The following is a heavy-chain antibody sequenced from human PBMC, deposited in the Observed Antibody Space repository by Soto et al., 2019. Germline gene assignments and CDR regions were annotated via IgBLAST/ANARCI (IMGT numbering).Heavy chain of an antibody. CDR2: VYWDDDK. CDR3: XXXXXGGDCTTXYSSHAYYGLDV. Sequence: QITLKESGPTLVKPTQTLTLTCTFSGFALTYIGEGVGWXRQPPGKALEWLALVYWDDDKRYNPSLRSRLTITKXXXXXXXXXXXXXXXXXXXXXXXXXXXXXGGDCTTXYSSHAYYGLDVWGQGTTVTVSS. V-gene: IGHV2-5*02. D-gene: IGHD2-21*02. J-gene: IGHJ6*02. CDR1: GFALTYIGEG.